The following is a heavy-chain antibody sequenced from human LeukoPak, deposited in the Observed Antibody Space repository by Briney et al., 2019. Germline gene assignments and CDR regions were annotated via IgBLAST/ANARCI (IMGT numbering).Heavy chain of an antibody. CDR1: GGSISSGGYS. Sequence: PSETLSLTCAVSGGSISSGGYSWSWLRQPPGKGLEWIGYIYHSGSTYYNPSLKSRVTISVDRSKNQFSLKLSSVTAADTAVYYCACRYYDYVWGSYRQSTDYWGQGTLVTVSS. CDR2: IYHSGST. V-gene: IGHV4-30-2*01. CDR3: ACRYYDYVWGSYRQSTDY. D-gene: IGHD3-16*02. J-gene: IGHJ4*02.